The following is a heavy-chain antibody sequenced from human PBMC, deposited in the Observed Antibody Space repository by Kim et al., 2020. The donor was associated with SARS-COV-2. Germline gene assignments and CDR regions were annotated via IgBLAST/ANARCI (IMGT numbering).Heavy chain of an antibody. D-gene: IGHD6-13*01. CDR2: ISYDGSNK. J-gene: IGHJ4*02. CDR1: GFTFSSYG. CDR3: ARNGLGSSSWHDVSVYYFDY. Sequence: GGSLRLSCAASGFTFSSYGMHWVRQAPGKGLEWVAVISYDGSNKYYADSVKGRFTISRDNSKNTLYLQMNSLRAEDTAVYYCARNGLGSSSWHDVSVYYFDYWGQGTLVTVSS. V-gene: IGHV3-30*03.